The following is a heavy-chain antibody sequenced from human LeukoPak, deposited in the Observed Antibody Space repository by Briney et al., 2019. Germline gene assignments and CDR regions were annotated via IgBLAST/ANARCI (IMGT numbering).Heavy chain of an antibody. CDR2: INSDGSST. Sequence: PGGSLRLSCAASEFTFSNYWMHWVRQAPGKGLVWVSRINSDGSSTTSADSVKGRFTISRDNAKNTLYLQMNSLRAEDTAVYYCAKGGATVIDYWGQGTLVTVSS. J-gene: IGHJ4*02. V-gene: IGHV3-74*01. D-gene: IGHD4-17*01. CDR1: EFTFSNYW. CDR3: AKGGATVIDY.